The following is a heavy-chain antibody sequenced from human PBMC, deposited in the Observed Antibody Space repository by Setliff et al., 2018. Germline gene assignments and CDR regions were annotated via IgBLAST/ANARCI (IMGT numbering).Heavy chain of an antibody. CDR3: ARDPNGDYVVAFDP. CDR2: IGASGDRT. CDR1: TFTFSKYA. D-gene: IGHD4-17*01. Sequence: PGGSLRLSCVASTFTFSKYAITWVRQAPGKGLEWVSSIGASGDRTYYADSVKGRFTISRDNSRNSLYLQMNSLRVEDTASYYCARDPNGDYVVAFDPWGQGILVTVSS. J-gene: IGHJ5*02. V-gene: IGHV3-23*01.